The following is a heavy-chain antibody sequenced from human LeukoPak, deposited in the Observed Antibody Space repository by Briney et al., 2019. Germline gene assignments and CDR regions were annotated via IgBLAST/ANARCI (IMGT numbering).Heavy chain of an antibody. V-gene: IGHV3-23*01. Sequence: GGSLGLSCAASGFTFSSYAMSWVRQAPGKGLEWVSAISGSGGSKYYADSVKGRFTISRDNSKSTLYLQMSSLRAEDTALYYCAKDPSSSSPSFWFDPWGQGTLVTVSS. J-gene: IGHJ5*02. CDR2: ISGSGGSK. CDR3: AKDPSSSSPSFWFDP. D-gene: IGHD6-13*01. CDR1: GFTFSSYA.